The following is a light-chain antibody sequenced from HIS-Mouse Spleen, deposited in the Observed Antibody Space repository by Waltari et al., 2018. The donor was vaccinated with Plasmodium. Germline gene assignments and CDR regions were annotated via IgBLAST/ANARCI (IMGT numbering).Light chain of an antibody. CDR3: QQYNNWSFT. CDR1: QSVSSN. CDR2: GAS. V-gene: IGKV3-15*01. J-gene: IGKJ3*01. Sequence: EIVMTQSPATLSVSTGERAPLACRARQSVSSNLAWYQQKPGQDPRLLIYGASTRATGIPARFSGSGSGTEFTLTISSLQSEDFAVYYCQQYNNWSFTFGPGTKVDIK.